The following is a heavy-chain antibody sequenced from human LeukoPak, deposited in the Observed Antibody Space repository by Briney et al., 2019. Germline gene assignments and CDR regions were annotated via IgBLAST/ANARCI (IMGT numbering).Heavy chain of an antibody. CDR3: ARDPELATVDFDY. D-gene: IGHD5-24*01. CDR2: IHPKSGGT. J-gene: IGHJ4*02. Sequence: PGASVKVSCKASGHTFTGYYIHWVRQAPGQGLEWRGWIHPKSGGTKYAQKFQDRVTMTRDTCISTAYMELSRLTSDDTAVYYCARDPELATVDFDYWGQGTLVTVSS. V-gene: IGHV1-2*02. CDR1: GHTFTGYY.